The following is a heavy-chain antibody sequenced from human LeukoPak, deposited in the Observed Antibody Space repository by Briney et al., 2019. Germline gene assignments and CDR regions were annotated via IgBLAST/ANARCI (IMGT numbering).Heavy chain of an antibody. CDR2: ISIDGSYK. CDR1: GFSFSNYG. CDR3: ARDGSGSDFSLDY. D-gene: IGHD3-10*01. Sequence: GGSLRLSCAASGFSFSNYGMHWVRQAPGKGLEWVALISIDGSYKYYADSVKGRFTISRDNSKNTLYLQMNSLKDEDTAVYYCARDGSGSDFSLDYWGQGTLVTVSS. J-gene: IGHJ4*02. V-gene: IGHV3-30*03.